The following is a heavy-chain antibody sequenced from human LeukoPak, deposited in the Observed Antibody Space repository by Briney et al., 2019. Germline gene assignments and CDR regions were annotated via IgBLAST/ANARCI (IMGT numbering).Heavy chain of an antibody. CDR1: GYTFTSYG. CDR3: ARESPFGGYDFSGSFDY. CDR2: ISAYNGNT. D-gene: IGHD5-12*01. Sequence: ASVKVSCKASGYTFTSYGISWVRQAPGQGLEWMGWISAYNGNTNYAQKLQDRVTMTTDTSTSTAYMELRSLKSDDTAVYYCARESPFGGYDFSGSFDYWGQGTLVAVSS. V-gene: IGHV1-18*01. J-gene: IGHJ4*02.